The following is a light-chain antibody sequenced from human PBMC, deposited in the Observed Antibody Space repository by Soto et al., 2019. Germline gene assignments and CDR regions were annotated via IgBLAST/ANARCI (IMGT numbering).Light chain of an antibody. CDR3: QQRSNWPRT. Sequence: IVLTQSPCTLSLSPGESATLSCRASQSISSSYLAWYQQKPGQAPRLLIYDASNRATGIPARFSGSGSGTDFTLTISSLEPEDFAVYYCQQRSNWPRTFGQGTKVDIK. J-gene: IGKJ1*01. CDR1: QSISSSY. V-gene: IGKV3D-20*02. CDR2: DAS.